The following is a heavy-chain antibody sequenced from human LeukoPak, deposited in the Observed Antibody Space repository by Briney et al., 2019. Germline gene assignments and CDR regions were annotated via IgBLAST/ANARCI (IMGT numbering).Heavy chain of an antibody. CDR2: INPNSGGT. Sequence: ASVKVTCKASVYTFTFYYMHWLRQPPGQGLEWMGWINPNSGGTNYAQKFRGRVTMTRDTYISTAYMELSRLRSDDTAVYYCARGSSSGWFYTAVLAFDYWGQGTLVTVSS. V-gene: IGHV1-2*02. D-gene: IGHD6-19*01. CDR1: VYTFTFYY. J-gene: IGHJ4*02. CDR3: ARGSSSGWFYTAVLAFDY.